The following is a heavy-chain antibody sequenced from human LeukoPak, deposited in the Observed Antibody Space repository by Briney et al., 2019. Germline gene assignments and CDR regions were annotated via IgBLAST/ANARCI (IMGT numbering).Heavy chain of an antibody. J-gene: IGHJ6*03. CDR3: ARKTTVSPRYYYYYYMDV. CDR2: INHSGST. V-gene: IGHV4-34*01. CDR1: GGSFSGYY. D-gene: IGHD4-11*01. Sequence: SETLSLTCAVYGGSFSGYYWSWIRQPPGKGLEWIGEINHSGSTNYSPSLKSRVTISVDTSKNQFSLKLSSVTAADTAVYYCARKTTVSPRYYYYYYMDVWGKGTTVTVSS.